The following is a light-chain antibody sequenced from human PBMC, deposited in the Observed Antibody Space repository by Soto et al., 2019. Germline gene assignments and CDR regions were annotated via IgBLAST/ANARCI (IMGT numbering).Light chain of an antibody. CDR3: CSFAGSFPSPYV. V-gene: IGLV2-23*01. CDR2: EDN. CDR1: ISDIGSHQL. Sequence: QSVLTQPASVSGSPGQSITISCTGIISDIGSHQLVSWYQQHPGKAPKLIIYEDNKRPSGVSSRFSGSKSGNTASLTISGGLHADEADYYFCSFAGSFPSPYVFGSGTKVTVL. J-gene: IGLJ1*01.